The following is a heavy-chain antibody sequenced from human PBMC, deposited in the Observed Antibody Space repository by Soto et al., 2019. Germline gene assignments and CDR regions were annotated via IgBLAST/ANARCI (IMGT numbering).Heavy chain of an antibody. Sequence: SETLSLTCTVSGGSISSSSYYWGWIRQPPGKGLEWIGSIYYSGSTYYNPSLKSRVTISVDTSKNQFSLKLSSVTAADTAVYYCARYQMVRGVINLALDWGQGTLVTVSS. D-gene: IGHD3-10*01. CDR1: GGSISSSSYY. V-gene: IGHV4-39*01. CDR2: IYYSGST. CDR3: ARYQMVRGVINLALD. J-gene: IGHJ4*02.